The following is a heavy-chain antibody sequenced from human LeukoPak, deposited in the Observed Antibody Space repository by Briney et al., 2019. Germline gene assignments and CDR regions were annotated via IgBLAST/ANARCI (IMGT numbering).Heavy chain of an antibody. Sequence: GGSLRLSCAASGFTFSNYWMSWVRQAPGKGLEWVANIKPNGGDISYVDPVKGRFTISRDNGKNSLYLQMNSLRAEDTAVYYCARDVPGRGDYWGQGTLVTVSS. D-gene: IGHD3-10*02. CDR2: IKPNGGDI. J-gene: IGHJ4*02. CDR1: GFTFSNYW. V-gene: IGHV3-7*01. CDR3: ARDVPGRGDY.